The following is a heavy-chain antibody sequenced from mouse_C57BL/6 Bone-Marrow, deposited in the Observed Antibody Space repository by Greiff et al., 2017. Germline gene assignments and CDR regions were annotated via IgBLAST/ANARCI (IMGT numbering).Heavy chain of an antibody. J-gene: IGHJ2*01. Sequence: EVQLQESGEGLVKPGGSLKLSCAASGFTFSSYAMSWVRQTPEKRLEWVAYISSGGDYIYYADTVKGRFTISRDNARNTLYLQMSSLKSEDTAMYYCTREGGGYYVRYFDYWGQGTTLTVSS. V-gene: IGHV5-9-1*02. CDR2: ISSGGDYI. CDR3: TREGGGYYVRYFDY. CDR1: GFTFSSYA. D-gene: IGHD2-3*01.